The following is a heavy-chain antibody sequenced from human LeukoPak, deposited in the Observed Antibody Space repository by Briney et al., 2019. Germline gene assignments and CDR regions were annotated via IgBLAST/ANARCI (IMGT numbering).Heavy chain of an antibody. D-gene: IGHD3-10*01. V-gene: IGHV5-51*01. CDR2: IYPGDCDT. CDR3: ARRGYGSGSYSKHFDY. CDR1: GYIFTSYW. Sequence: GGALQISFKGCGYIFTSYWIGWVRPMAGKGVGGMGIIYPGDCDTRYSPSFQAQVTISADKSISTAYLQWSSLKASDTAMYYCARRGYGSGSYSKHFDYWGQGTLVTVSS. J-gene: IGHJ4*02.